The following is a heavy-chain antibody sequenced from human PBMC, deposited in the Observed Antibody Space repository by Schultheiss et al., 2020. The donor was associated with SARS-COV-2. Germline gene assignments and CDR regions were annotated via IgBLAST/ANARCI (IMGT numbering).Heavy chain of an antibody. D-gene: IGHD5-18*01. CDR2: ISSSSSYI. V-gene: IGHV3-21*01. Sequence: GGSLRLSCAASGFTFSSYAMSWVRQAPGKGLEWVSSISSSSSYIYYADSVKGRFTISRDNSKNTLYLQMNSLRAEDTAVYYCASGYSYGDDAFDIWGQGTMVTVAS. CDR1: GFTFSSYA. CDR3: ASGYSYGDDAFDI. J-gene: IGHJ3*02.